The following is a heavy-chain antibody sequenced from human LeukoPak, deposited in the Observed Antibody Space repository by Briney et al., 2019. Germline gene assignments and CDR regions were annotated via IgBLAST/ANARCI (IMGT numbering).Heavy chain of an antibody. CDR3: VRGEDILTGYYGGGTFDY. CDR2: IWYDGSNK. Sequence: GGSLRLSCAASGFTFSSYGMHWVRQAPGKGLEWVAVIWYDGSNKYYADSVKGRFTISRDNSKNTLYLQMNSLRAEDTAVYYCVRGEDILTGYYGGGTFDYWGQGTLVTVSS. J-gene: IGHJ4*02. CDR1: GFTFSSYG. V-gene: IGHV3-33*01. D-gene: IGHD3-9*01.